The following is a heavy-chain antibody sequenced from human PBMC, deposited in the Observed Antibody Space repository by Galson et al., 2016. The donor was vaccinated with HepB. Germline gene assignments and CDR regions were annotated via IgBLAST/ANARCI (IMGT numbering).Heavy chain of an antibody. J-gene: IGHJ4*02. Sequence: SETLSLTCAVYGGSFSGYYWTWIRQPPGKGLEWIGEINHSGSTNYNPSLKSRVTISVDTSKNQFSLKVNSVTAADTAMFYCARRRMRKVVTGIRGRGPARPPLDCWGQGTLVTVSS. CDR2: INHSGST. CDR3: ARRRMRKVVTGIRGRGPARPPLDC. D-gene: IGHD2-21*02. V-gene: IGHV4-34*01. CDR1: GGSFSGYY.